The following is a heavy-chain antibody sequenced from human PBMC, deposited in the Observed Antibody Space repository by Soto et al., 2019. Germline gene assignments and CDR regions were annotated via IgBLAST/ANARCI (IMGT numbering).Heavy chain of an antibody. Sequence: SETLSLTCTVSGGSVSSGGYYWNWIRQLPGKGLEWIGYIYYSGAIDYNPSLKSRVTISLDTSKNQFSLSLNSVTAADTAVYNCSRGWSSYDDYWGQGTLVTVSS. V-gene: IGHV4-31*03. D-gene: IGHD3-3*01. CDR2: IYYSGAI. CDR1: GGSVSSGGYY. CDR3: SRGWSSYDDY. J-gene: IGHJ4*02.